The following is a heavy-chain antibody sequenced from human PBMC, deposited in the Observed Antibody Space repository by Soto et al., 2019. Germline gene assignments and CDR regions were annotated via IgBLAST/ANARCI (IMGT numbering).Heavy chain of an antibody. CDR2: ISSSSSTI. CDR3: ARASSGWTSAEYFQQ. CDR1: GFTFSSYS. J-gene: IGHJ1*01. D-gene: IGHD6-19*01. Sequence: EVQLVESGGGLVQPGGSLRLSCAASGFTFSSYSMNWVRQAPGKGLEWVSYISSSSSTIYYADSVKGRFTISRDNAKNSLYLQMNSLRAEDTAVYYCARASSGWTSAEYFQQWGQGTLVTVSS. V-gene: IGHV3-48*01.